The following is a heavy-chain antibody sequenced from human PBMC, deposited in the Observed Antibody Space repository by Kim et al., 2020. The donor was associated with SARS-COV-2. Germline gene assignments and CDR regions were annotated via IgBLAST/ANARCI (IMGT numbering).Heavy chain of an antibody. V-gene: IGHV1-3*01. CDR3: ARPSPQYIYGLFDQ. CDR1: GYTFTNYA. Sequence: ASVKVSCKASGYTFTNYAMHWVRQAPGQRLEWMGWVNAGDGDTKYSQKFQGRVTITSDTSASTAYMELSSLTSEDTAVYYCARPSPQYIYGLFDQWGQGTLVTVSS. D-gene: IGHD5-18*01. CDR2: VNAGDGDT. J-gene: IGHJ4*02.